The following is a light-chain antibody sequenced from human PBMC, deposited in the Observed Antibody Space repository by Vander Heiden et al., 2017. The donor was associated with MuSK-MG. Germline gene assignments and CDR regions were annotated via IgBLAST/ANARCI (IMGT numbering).Light chain of an antibody. V-gene: IGKV3-20*01. Sequence: EIVLTQSPGTLSLSPGERATLSCRASQSVSSSYLTWYQQKPGQAPGLLIYGASTRAKGISNRFSGSGGGTDINVTISRREPEDFDVYYCQQEYSEHPAWTFGQGTKVEIK. CDR1: QSVSSSY. J-gene: IGKJ1*01. CDR3: QQEYSEHPAWT. CDR2: GAS.